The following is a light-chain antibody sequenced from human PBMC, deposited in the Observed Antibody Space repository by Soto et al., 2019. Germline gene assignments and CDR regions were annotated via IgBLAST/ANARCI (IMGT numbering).Light chain of an antibody. CDR3: HQYKASYT. CDR1: QSIENW. CDR2: DAF. V-gene: IGKV1-5*01. J-gene: IGKJ2*01. Sequence: DIQMTQSPSTLSASVGDRVTITCRASQSIENWLAWYQQKPGKAPRLLIYDAFTLESGVPSRFSGGGSGTEFTLTISSLQPDDFATYYCHQYKASYTFGQGTRLE.